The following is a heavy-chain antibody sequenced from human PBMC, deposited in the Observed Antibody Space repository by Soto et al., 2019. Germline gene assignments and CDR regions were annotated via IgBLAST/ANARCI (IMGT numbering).Heavy chain of an antibody. Sequence: QVQLVQSGAEVKKPGSSVKVSCKASGGTFSSYAISWVRQAPGQGLEWMGGIIPIFGTANYAQKFQGRVTITADESTSTAYMELSSLRSEDKAVYYCARDLEGTYCGGDCYTAWGQVTLVTVSS. CDR2: IIPIFGTA. V-gene: IGHV1-69*01. CDR3: ARDLEGTYCGGDCYTA. CDR1: GGTFSSYA. J-gene: IGHJ5*02. D-gene: IGHD2-21*02.